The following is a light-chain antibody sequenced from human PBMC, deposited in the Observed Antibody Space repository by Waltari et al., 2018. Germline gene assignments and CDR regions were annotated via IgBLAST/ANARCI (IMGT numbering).Light chain of an antibody. J-gene: IGLJ2*01. CDR3: ASYTSANTVL. CDR2: DVS. Sequence: QSGLTQPASVSGSPGQSITISCTGTRSAIGYYNFVSWCQPHPGKAPKLVFFDVSRWTSGVSLRFSGSKSGNTASLTFSGLQAGEEAAYYCASYTSANTVLFGGGTKVTVL. CDR1: RSAIGYYNF. V-gene: IGLV2-14*03.